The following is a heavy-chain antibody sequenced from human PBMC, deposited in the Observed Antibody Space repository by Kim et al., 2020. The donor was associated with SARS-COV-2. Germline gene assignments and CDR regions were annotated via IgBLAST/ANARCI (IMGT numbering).Heavy chain of an antibody. V-gene: IGHV4-59*04. CDR3: ARIYYPYFYLDV. Sequence: YYNPSLKGRLTMSADTSKNEVSLGLTSVTAADAAVYYCARIYYPYFYLDVWGKGTSVTVSS. D-gene: IGHD1-26*01. J-gene: IGHJ6*03.